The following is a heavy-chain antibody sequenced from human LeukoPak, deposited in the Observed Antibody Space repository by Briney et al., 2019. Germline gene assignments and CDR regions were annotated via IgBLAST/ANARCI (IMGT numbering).Heavy chain of an antibody. D-gene: IGHD3-22*01. CDR1: GFTFSSYA. CDR2: ISGSGGST. J-gene: IGHJ4*02. CDR3: AKDERGYYDSSGYFDY. Sequence: GGSLRLSCAASGFTFSSYAMSWVRQAPGKGLEWVSAISGSGGSTYYADSVKGRFTISRDNSKNTLYLQMNSLRAEDTAVYYCAKDERGYYDSSGYFDYWGQGTLVTVSS. V-gene: IGHV3-23*01.